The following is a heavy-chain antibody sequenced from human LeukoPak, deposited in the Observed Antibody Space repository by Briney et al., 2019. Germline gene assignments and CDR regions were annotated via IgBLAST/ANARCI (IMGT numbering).Heavy chain of an antibody. J-gene: IGHJ4*02. CDR2: ISYDGSNK. V-gene: IGHV3-30*18. CDR1: GFTFSSYG. Sequence: GGSLRLSCAASGFTFSSYGMHWVRQAPGKGLEWVAVISYDGSNKYYADSVKGRFTISRDNPKNTLYLQMNSLRAEDTAVYYCAKDSIDANYVGLFDYWGQGTLVTVSS. CDR3: AKDSIDANYVGLFDY. D-gene: IGHD1-7*01.